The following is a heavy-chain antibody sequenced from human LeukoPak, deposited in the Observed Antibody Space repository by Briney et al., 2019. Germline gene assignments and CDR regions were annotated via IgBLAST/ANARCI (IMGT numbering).Heavy chain of an antibody. CDR1: GFTISDYW. V-gene: IGHV3-74*01. Sequence: PGGSLRLSCAASGFTISDYWVHWVRQTPGKGLVWVSRIHSDGVATSSSDSVRGRFTISRDSARNTLYLQMSDLRPDDTALYYCALGASATYNDYWGQGTLVTVSS. J-gene: IGHJ4*02. CDR3: ALGASATYNDY. CDR2: IHSDGVAT. D-gene: IGHD3-10*01.